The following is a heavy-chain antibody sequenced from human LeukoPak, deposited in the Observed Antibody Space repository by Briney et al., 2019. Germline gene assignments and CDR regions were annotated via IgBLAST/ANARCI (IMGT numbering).Heavy chain of an antibody. Sequence: ASVKVSCKASGGTFSSYAISWVRQAPGQGLEWMGGIIPIFGTANYAQKLQGRVTITADKSTSTAYMELSSLRSEDTAVYYCARGGSDCTNGVCYLTIFDYWGQGTLVTVSS. CDR1: GGTFSSYA. V-gene: IGHV1-69*06. CDR2: IIPIFGTA. J-gene: IGHJ4*02. CDR3: ARGGSDCTNGVCYLTIFDY. D-gene: IGHD2-8*01.